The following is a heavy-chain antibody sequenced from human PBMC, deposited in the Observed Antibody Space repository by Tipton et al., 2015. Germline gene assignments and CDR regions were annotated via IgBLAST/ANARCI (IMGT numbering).Heavy chain of an antibody. Sequence: TLSLTCTVSGASVSSGPYYWSWIRQPPGKGLQWIGYISYTETSHYNASLKSRVTISIDTSKNQFSLKLSSVTAADTAVYYCARDLEHGMDVWGQGTTVTVSS. V-gene: IGHV4-61*01. CDR2: ISYTETS. D-gene: IGHD5-24*01. J-gene: IGHJ6*02. CDR3: ARDLEHGMDV. CDR1: GASVSSGPYY.